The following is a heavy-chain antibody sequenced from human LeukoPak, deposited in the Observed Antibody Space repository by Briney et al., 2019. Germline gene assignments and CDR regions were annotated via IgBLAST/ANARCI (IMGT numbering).Heavy chain of an antibody. V-gene: IGHV3-7*01. CDR1: GFTFSNYW. J-gene: IGHJ6*03. CDR3: TRHYYMDV. CDR2: IKQDGSEK. Sequence: PWGSLRLSCATSGFTFSNYWMSWVRQAPGKGLEWVANIKQDGSEKFYVDSVKGRFTISRDNAKNSLYLQMNSLRAEDTAVYYCTRHYYMDVWGKGTTVTVSS.